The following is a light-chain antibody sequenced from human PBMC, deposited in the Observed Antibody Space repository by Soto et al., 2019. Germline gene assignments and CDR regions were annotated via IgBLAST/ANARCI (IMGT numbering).Light chain of an antibody. J-gene: IGKJ2*01. V-gene: IGKV1-39*01. CDR2: AAS. CDR3: QQTFTMPRT. CDR1: QSITSY. Sequence: DIQMTQSPSSLSASVGDRVTITCRASQSITSYLNWYQQKPGRAPKLLIYAASSFQVGVPSRFSGSGSGTDFTLTISSLQPEDIATYYCQQTFTMPRTFGQGTKLEIK.